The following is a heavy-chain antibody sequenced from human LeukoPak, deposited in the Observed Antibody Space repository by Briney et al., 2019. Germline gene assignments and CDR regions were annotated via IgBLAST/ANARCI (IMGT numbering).Heavy chain of an antibody. D-gene: IGHD2-2*01. CDR3: AIECRHHCSSTSCYLWFDP. CDR2: IIPIFGTA. Sequence: ASVKVSCKASGGTFSSYAISWVRQAPGQGLEWMGGIIPIFGTANYAQKFQGRVTITADESTSTAYMELSSLRSEDTAVYYCAIECRHHCSSTSCYLWFDPWGQGTLVTVSS. V-gene: IGHV1-69*13. CDR1: GGTFSSYA. J-gene: IGHJ5*02.